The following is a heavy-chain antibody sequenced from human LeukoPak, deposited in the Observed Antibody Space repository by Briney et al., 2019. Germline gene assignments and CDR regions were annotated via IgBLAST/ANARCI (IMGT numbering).Heavy chain of an antibody. CDR1: ADSLSSGGHY. J-gene: IGHJ4*02. CDR2: IHHSGSS. V-gene: IGHV4-31*03. D-gene: IGHD3-10*01. CDR3: ARGGNRFGGFYFDY. Sequence: SETLSLTCTVSADSLSSGGHYWAWIRQLPGKGLESIGFIHHSGSSRHNPSLKDRVAISVDASRKQFALRLSSVTAADTAIYYCARGGNRFGGFYFDYWGQGIQVIVSS.